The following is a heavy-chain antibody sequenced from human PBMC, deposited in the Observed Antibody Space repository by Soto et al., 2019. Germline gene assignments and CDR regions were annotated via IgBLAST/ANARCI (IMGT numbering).Heavy chain of an antibody. Sequence: PSETLSLTCTVSGGSISSYSWSWIRQPPGKGLEWIGYVFYSGSTNYNPSLKSRVTISVDTSKNQFSPRLSSVTAADTAVYYCARVREQWLIRYYFDYWGQGTLVTVSS. D-gene: IGHD6-19*01. V-gene: IGHV4-59*01. CDR3: ARVREQWLIRYYFDY. J-gene: IGHJ4*02. CDR2: VFYSGST. CDR1: GGSISSYS.